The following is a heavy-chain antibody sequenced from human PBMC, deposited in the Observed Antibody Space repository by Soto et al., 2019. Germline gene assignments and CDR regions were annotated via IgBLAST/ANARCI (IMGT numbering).Heavy chain of an antibody. CDR3: ARDSSGYYWFDY. CDR1: GFTFSSYD. CDR2: IGTAGDT. Sequence: GGSLRLSCAASGFTFSSYDMHWVRQATGKGLEWVSAIGTAGDTYYPGSVKGRFTISRENAKNSLYLQMNSLRAEDTAVYYCARDSSGYYWFDYWGQGTLVTVSS. D-gene: IGHD3-22*01. J-gene: IGHJ4*02. V-gene: IGHV3-13*01.